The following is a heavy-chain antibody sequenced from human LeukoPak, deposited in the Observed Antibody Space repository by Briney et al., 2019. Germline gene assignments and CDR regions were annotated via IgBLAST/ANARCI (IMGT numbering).Heavy chain of an antibody. Sequence: SETLSLTCAVYGGSFSGYYWSWIRQPPGKGLEWIGEINHSGSTNYNPSLKSRVNISVDTSKNQFSLKLSSVTAADTAVYYCALAQWLVNDAFDIWGQGTMVTVSS. V-gene: IGHV4-34*01. CDR2: INHSGST. D-gene: IGHD6-19*01. J-gene: IGHJ3*02. CDR1: GGSFSGYY. CDR3: ALAQWLVNDAFDI.